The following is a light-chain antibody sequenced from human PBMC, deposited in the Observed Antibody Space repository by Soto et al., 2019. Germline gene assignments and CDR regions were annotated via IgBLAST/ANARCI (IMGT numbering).Light chain of an antibody. J-gene: IGLJ3*02. Sequence: QSALTQPRSVSGSPGQSVTISCTRTSSDVGGYNYVSWYQQHPGKAPKLIIYDVSKWPSGVPDRFSGSKSGNTASLTISGLQAEDEADYYCCSYAGNSLWVFGGGTKLTVL. CDR1: SSDVGGYNY. CDR2: DVS. CDR3: CSYAGNSLWV. V-gene: IGLV2-11*01.